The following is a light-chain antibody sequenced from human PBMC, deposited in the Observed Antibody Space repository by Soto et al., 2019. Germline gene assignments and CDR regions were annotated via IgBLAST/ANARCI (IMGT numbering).Light chain of an antibody. J-gene: IGKJ1*01. V-gene: IGKV3-15*01. CDR2: GAS. CDR3: QQYNNWPPWT. CDR1: QSVSSN. Sequence: ITQSPSTLSVSRGERATLSCISSQSVSSNLAWYQQKPGQAPRLLIYGASTRATGIPERFSGSGSGTEFTLTISSLQSEDFALYYCQQYNNWPPWTFGQGTKVDIK.